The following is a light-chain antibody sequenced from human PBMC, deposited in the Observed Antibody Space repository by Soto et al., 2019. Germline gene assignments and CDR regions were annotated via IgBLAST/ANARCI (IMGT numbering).Light chain of an antibody. CDR2: AAS. CDR3: QPLNSYPIT. Sequence: DIQLTQSPSFLSASVGDRVTITCRASQGLSSDLAWYQQKPGKAPKLLIYAASTLQSGVPSRFSGSGSGTDFTLTISSLQPEDFATYYCQPLNSYPITFGQGTRLEIK. V-gene: IGKV1-9*01. J-gene: IGKJ5*01. CDR1: QGLSSD.